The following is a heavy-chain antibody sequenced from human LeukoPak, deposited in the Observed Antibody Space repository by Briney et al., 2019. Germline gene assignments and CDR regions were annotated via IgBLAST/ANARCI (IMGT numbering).Heavy chain of an antibody. CDR3: ARSWYDSGFDY. D-gene: IGHD6-13*01. J-gene: IGHJ4*02. CDR1: GFTFSSYS. CDR2: ISSSSSTI. V-gene: IGHV3-48*01. Sequence: GGSLRLSCAASGFTFSSYSMNWVRQAPGKGLEWVSYISSSSSTIYYADSVKGRFTISRDNSKNTLYLQMNSLRAEDTAVYYCARSWYDSGFDYWGQGTLVTVSS.